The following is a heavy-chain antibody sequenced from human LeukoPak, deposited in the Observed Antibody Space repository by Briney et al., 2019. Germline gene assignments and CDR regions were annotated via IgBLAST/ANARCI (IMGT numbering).Heavy chain of an antibody. CDR1: GFPFRGYG. Sequence: SGGSLRLSCTASGFPFRGYGMHWVRQAPGKGPEWVAAISSDGSKKDYADSVKGRFSISRDKSKNTLYLQMNSLRPEDTAVYYCATEYDNLDDYFDYWGQGTLVIVSS. V-gene: IGHV3-30*03. D-gene: IGHD1-1*01. J-gene: IGHJ4*02. CDR3: ATEYDNLDDYFDY. CDR2: ISSDGSKK.